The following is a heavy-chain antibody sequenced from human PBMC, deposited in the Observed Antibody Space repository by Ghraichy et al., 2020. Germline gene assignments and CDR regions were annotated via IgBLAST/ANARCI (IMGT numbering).Heavy chain of an antibody. CDR1: GDSISNYY. V-gene: IGHV4-59*08. D-gene: IGHD3-3*01. CDR2: IYYNGST. CDR3: ARQITIFGVYCYMDV. Sequence: SQTLSLTCSVSGDSISNYYCAWIRQPPGKGLEWIWQIYYNGSTNYNPTLKIPVTISIDTSKNQFSLKVTSVTAADTAVYFCARQITIFGVYCYMDVWGKGSTVTVSS. J-gene: IGHJ6*03.